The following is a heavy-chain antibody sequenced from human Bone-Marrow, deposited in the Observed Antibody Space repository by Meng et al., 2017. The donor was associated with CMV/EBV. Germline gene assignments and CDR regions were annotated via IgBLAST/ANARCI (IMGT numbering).Heavy chain of an antibody. J-gene: IGHJ6*02. CDR3: ARDLVTMIDDYGMDV. Sequence: ASVKVSCKASGYTFTSYYMHWVRQAPGQGLEWMGIINPSGGSTSYAQKFQGRVTMTRDTSTSTAYMELRSLRSDDTAVYYCARDLVTMIDDYGMDVWGQGTTVTVSS. CDR1: GYTFTSYY. V-gene: IGHV1-46*01. D-gene: IGHD3-22*01. CDR2: INPSGGST.